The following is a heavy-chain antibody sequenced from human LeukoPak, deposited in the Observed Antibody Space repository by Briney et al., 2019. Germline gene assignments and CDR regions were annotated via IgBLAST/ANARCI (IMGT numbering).Heavy chain of an antibody. D-gene: IGHD4-17*01. CDR2: VNGDGSST. J-gene: IGHJ3*02. V-gene: IGHV3-74*01. CDR1: GFTFSSFW. Sequence: GGSLRLSCAASGFTFSSFWMHWVRQAPGKGLVRVSRVNGDGSSTTYADSVKGRFTISRDSAKNTAYLQMNSLRAEDTAVYYCARPQHGDLYAFDIWGHGTMVTVSS. CDR3: ARPQHGDLYAFDI.